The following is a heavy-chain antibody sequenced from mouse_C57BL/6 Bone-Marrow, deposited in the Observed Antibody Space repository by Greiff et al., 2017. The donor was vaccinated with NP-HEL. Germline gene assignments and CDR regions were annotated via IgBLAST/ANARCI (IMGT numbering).Heavy chain of an antibody. J-gene: IGHJ2*01. CDR3: ARYPPYDGYYDY. CDR2: IDPSDSYT. V-gene: IGHV1-50*01. D-gene: IGHD2-3*01. Sequence: QVQLKQPGAELVKPGASVKLSCKASGYTFTSYWMQWVKQRPGQGLEWIGEIDPSDSYTNYNQKFKGKATLTVDTSSSTAYMQLSSLTSEDSAVYYCARYPPYDGYYDYWGQGTTLTVSS. CDR1: GYTFTSYW.